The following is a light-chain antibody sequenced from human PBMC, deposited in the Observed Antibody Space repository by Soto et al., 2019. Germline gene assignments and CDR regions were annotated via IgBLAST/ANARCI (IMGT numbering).Light chain of an antibody. CDR2: EVN. CDR3: SSYATSSTLHV. V-gene: IGLV2-14*01. J-gene: IGLJ1*01. Sequence: QFALTQPASVSGSPGQSITSSCTGTSSDVGGYNYVSWYQPHPGKAPRRMMYEVNNRPSGVSNRFSGCKSGNTASLTISGLQAEDEADYYCSSYATSSTLHVFGTGTKVTVL. CDR1: SSDVGGYNY.